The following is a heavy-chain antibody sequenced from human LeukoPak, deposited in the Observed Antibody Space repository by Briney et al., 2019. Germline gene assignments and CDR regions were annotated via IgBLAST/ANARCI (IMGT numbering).Heavy chain of an antibody. V-gene: IGHV1-46*01. CDR2: INPSGGST. CDR1: GYTFTSYY. Sequence: GASVKVSCKASGYTFTSYYMHWVRQAPGQGLEWMGIINPSGGSTSYAQKFQGRVTMTRDMSTSTVYMELSSLRSEDTAVYYCARDVIYDSSGYYFDYWGRGTLVTVSS. J-gene: IGHJ4*02. CDR3: ARDVIYDSSGYYFDY. D-gene: IGHD3-22*01.